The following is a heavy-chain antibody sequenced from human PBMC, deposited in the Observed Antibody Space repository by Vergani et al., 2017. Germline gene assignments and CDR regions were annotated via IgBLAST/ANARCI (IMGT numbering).Heavy chain of an antibody. D-gene: IGHD6-13*01. CDR3: ARIAIDRRAAAVDY. J-gene: IGHJ4*02. CDR1: GGSISSSSYY. Sequence: QLQLQESGPGLVKPSETLSLTCTVSGGSISSSSYYWGWIRQPPGKGLEWIGSIYYSGSTYYNPSLKSRVTISVDTSKNQFSLKLSSVTAADTAVYYCARIAIDRRAAAVDYWGQGTLVTVSS. CDR2: IYYSGST. V-gene: IGHV4-39*07.